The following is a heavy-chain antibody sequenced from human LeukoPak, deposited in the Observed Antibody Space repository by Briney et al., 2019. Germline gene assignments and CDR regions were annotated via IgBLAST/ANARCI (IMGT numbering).Heavy chain of an antibody. D-gene: IGHD3-9*01. CDR1: GGSISSGGYH. Sequence: PSETLSLTCTVSGGSISSGGYHWSWSRQHPGKGLEWIGYIYYSGSTYYNPSLKSRVTISVDTSKNQFSLKLSSVTAADTAVYYCACIRPPLTGFDYWGQGTLVTVSS. CDR2: IYYSGST. J-gene: IGHJ4*02. CDR3: ACIRPPLTGFDY. V-gene: IGHV4-31*03.